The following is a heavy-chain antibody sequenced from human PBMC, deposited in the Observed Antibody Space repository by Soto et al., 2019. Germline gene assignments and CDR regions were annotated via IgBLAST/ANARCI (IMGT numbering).Heavy chain of an antibody. CDR3: AKDQGDYYDSSGYYYYYYGMYV. D-gene: IGHD3-22*01. J-gene: IGHJ6*02. V-gene: IGHV3-23*01. CDR1: GFTFSSYA. CDR2: ISGSGGST. Sequence: PGGCIRLSCAASGFTFSSYAMSWVRQAPGKGLEWVSAISGSGGSTYYADSVKGRFTISSANSKNTLYLQMNSLRAEDTVVYYCAKDQGDYYDSSGYYYYYYGMYVWGQGTTVTVSS.